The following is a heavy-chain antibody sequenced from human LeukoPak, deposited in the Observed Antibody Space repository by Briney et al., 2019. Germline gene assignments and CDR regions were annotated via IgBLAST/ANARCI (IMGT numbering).Heavy chain of an antibody. D-gene: IGHD3-10*01. Sequence: SQTLALTCAISGDSVSSNSAAWNWIRQSPSRGLEWLGRTYYRSKWYNDYAVSVKSRITINPVRSKNQFSLQLNSVTPEDTAVYYCTREYPPESISMIRGVIISWFDSWGQGTLVTVSS. J-gene: IGHJ5*01. CDR2: TYYRSKWYN. CDR1: GDSVSSNSAA. V-gene: IGHV6-1*01. CDR3: TREYPPESISMIRGVIISWFDS.